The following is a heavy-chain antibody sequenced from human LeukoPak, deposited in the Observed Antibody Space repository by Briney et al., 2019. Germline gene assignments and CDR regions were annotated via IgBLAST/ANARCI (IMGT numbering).Heavy chain of an antibody. Sequence: GRSLRLSCAASGFTFDDYAMHWVRKAPGKGLEWVSGISWNSRNTGYADSVKGRFTISRDNAKNSLYLQMNSLRTEDMALYYCTKGRDGGSLSDASDVWGQGTMVIVSA. J-gene: IGHJ3*01. CDR2: ISWNSRNT. V-gene: IGHV3-9*03. CDR1: GFTFDDYA. D-gene: IGHD1-26*01. CDR3: TKGRDGGSLSDASDV.